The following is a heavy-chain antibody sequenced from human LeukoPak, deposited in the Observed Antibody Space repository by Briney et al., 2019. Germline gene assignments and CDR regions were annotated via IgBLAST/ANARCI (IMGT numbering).Heavy chain of an antibody. D-gene: IGHD4-23*01. V-gene: IGHV1-18*01. CDR3: ARQGYGGHSRGAADY. CDR1: GYTFTNYG. Sequence: ASVKVSCTASGYTFTNYGISWVRQAPGQGLEWMGWISANNGNRNYALKLQDRVSMTTDTSTSTAYMELRSLRSDDTAVYYCARQGYGGHSRGAADYWGQGTLATVSS. J-gene: IGHJ4*02. CDR2: ISANNGNR.